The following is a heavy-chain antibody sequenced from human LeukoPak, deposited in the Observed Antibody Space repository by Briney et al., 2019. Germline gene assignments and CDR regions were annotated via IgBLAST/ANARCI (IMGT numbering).Heavy chain of an antibody. J-gene: IGHJ2*01. CDR1: GGSFSGYY. CDR3: ARHRYSGYEYWYFDL. D-gene: IGHD5-12*01. V-gene: IGHV4-34*01. CDR2: INHSGST. Sequence: SETLSLTCAVYGGSFSGYYWSWIRQPPGKGLEWIGEINHSGSTNYNPSLESRVTISVDTSKNQFSLKLSSVTAADTAVYYCARHRYSGYEYWYFDLWGRGTLVTVSS.